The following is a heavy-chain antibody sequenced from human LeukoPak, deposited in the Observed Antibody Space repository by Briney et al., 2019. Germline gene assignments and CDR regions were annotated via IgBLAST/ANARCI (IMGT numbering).Heavy chain of an antibody. CDR3: ARAAYDPLDY. Sequence: SETLSLTCAVSGFSISARYYWASIRQPPGKGLEWIGNIFHSGTTYYNPSLKSRVTISVDTSKNQFSLELTSVTAADTPVYYCARAAYDPLDYWGQGTLVSVSS. D-gene: IGHD3-22*01. V-gene: IGHV4-38-2*01. CDR1: GFSISARYY. CDR2: IFHSGTT. J-gene: IGHJ4*02.